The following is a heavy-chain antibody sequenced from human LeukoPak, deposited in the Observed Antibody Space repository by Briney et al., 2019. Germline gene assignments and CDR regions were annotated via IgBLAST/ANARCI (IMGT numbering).Heavy chain of an antibody. CDR2: INPNNGDT. CDR1: GYKVTDYY. V-gene: IGHV1-2*02. J-gene: IGHJ4*02. D-gene: IGHD6-6*01. Sequence: GASVKVSCKASGYKVTDYYMHWVRQAPGQGLEWMGWINPNNGDTHYAQTFQGRVTITRDTSMNTGYMELSGLRSDDTALYYCAHLHITSSGYWGQGTLVTVSS. CDR3: AHLHITSSGY.